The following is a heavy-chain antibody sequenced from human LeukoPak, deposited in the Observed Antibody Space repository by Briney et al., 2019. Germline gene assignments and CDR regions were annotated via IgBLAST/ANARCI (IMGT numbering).Heavy chain of an antibody. J-gene: IGHJ5*02. CDR2: FDPEDGET. V-gene: IGHV1-24*01. CDR3: ATVRSGWYGPYRWFDP. D-gene: IGHD6-19*01. Sequence: ASVKVSCKVSGYTLTELSMHWVRQAPGKGLEWMGGFDPEDGETIYAQKFQGRVTMNEDTATDTAYMELSSLRSEDTAVYYCATVRSGWYGPYRWFDPWGQGTLVTVSS. CDR1: GYTLTELS.